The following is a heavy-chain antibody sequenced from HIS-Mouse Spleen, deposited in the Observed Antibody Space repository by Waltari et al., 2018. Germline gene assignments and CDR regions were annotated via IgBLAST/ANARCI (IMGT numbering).Heavy chain of an antibody. D-gene: IGHD1-1*01. V-gene: IGHV1-2*02. J-gene: IGHJ6*02. CDR3: ARVAPNWNDPVGYYYYGMDV. CDR2: IKPNRGGT. CDR1: GYTFTGYY. Sequence: QVQLVQSGAEVKKPGASVKVSCKASGYTFTGYYMHWVRQAPGQGLEWMGWIKPNRGGTNEGQKVQGRVTMTRETSIRTAYMELSRLRSDDTAVYYCARVAPNWNDPVGYYYYGMDVWGQGTTVTVSS.